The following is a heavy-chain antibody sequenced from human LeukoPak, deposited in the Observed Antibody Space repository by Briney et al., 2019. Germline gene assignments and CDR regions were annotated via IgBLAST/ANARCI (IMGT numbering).Heavy chain of an antibody. D-gene: IGHD4-17*01. CDR3: AKDPNGAFVGAFDS. V-gene: IGHV3-23*01. CDR1: VFTFSAYA. CDR2: ITGSGHVS. Sequence: GGPLTLSCAASVFTFSAYAMVWVRQSPGRGLEWVSGITGSGHVSYYADSVKDRFAISRDNSKNTLSLQMTSLRAEDAAIYFWAKDPNGAFVGAFDSWGQGTKVIVSS. J-gene: IGHJ3*01.